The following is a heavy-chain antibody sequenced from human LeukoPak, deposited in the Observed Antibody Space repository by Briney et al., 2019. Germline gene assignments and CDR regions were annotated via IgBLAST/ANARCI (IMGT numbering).Heavy chain of an antibody. CDR2: ISGSGGST. Sequence: GGSLRLSCAASGFTFSSYAMSWVRQAPGKGLAWVSAISGSGGSTYYADSVKGRFTISRDNSKNTLYLQMNSLRAEDTAVYYCAKPIQLYYYYYYYMDVWGKGTTVTVSS. D-gene: IGHD5-18*01. J-gene: IGHJ6*03. CDR1: GFTFSSYA. CDR3: AKPIQLYYYYYYYMDV. V-gene: IGHV3-23*01.